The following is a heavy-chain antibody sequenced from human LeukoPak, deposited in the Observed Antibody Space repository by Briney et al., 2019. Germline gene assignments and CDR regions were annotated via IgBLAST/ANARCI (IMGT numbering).Heavy chain of an antibody. D-gene: IGHD1-26*01. CDR3: ARGSNYYYYGMDV. Sequence: SVKVSCKASGGTFSSYAISWVRLAPGQGLEWMGGIIPIFGTANYAQKFQGRVTITADESTSTAYMELSSLRSEDTAVYYCARGSNYYYYGMDVWGQGTTVTVSS. V-gene: IGHV1-69*13. CDR1: GGTFSSYA. J-gene: IGHJ6*02. CDR2: IIPIFGTA.